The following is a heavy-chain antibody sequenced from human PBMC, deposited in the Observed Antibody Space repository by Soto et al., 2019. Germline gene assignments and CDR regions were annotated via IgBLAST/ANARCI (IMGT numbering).Heavy chain of an antibody. V-gene: IGHV4-59*01. Sequence: SETLSLTCTVSGGSISSYYWSWIRQPPGKGLEWIGYIYYSGSTNYNPSLKSRATISVDTSKNQFSLKLSSVTAADTVVYYCARDIGSSSSGYNWFDPWGQGTLVTVSS. D-gene: IGHD6-6*01. CDR2: IYYSGST. CDR3: ARDIGSSSSGYNWFDP. J-gene: IGHJ5*02. CDR1: GGSISSYY.